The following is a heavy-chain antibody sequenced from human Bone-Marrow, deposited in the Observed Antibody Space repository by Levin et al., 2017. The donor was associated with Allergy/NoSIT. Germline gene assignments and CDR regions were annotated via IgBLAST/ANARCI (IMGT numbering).Heavy chain of an antibody. D-gene: IGHD1-1*01. CDR3: AREGWGYSNNWVFDP. Sequence: LRLSCTVSGGSISSGGYYWSWIRQHPGKGLEWIGYTYYRGRTYYNPSLKSRVTISVDTSKNQFSLKLSSVTAADTAVYYCAREGWGYSNNWVFDPWGQGTLVTVSS. V-gene: IGHV4-31*03. J-gene: IGHJ5*02. CDR1: GGSISSGGYY. CDR2: TYYRGRT.